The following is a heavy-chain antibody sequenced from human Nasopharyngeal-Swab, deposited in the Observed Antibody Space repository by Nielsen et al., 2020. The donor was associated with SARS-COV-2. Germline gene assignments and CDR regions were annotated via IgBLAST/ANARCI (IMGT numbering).Heavy chain of an antibody. CDR2: ISHNSGT. CDR3: AKEGATGWFDH. CDR1: GVSITSQY. Sequence: SETLSLTGTVSGVSITSQYWSWIRQTPGKGLEWIGYISHNSGTRYSPSLKSRVTMFLDTSKNQFSMRLRSLNAAETAVYYCAKEGATGWFDHWGQGTLVTVSS. V-gene: IGHV4-59*11. J-gene: IGHJ5*02.